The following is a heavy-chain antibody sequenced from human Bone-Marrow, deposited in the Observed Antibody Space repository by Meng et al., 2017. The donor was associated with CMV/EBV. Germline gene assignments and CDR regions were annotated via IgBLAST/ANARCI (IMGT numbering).Heavy chain of an antibody. V-gene: IGHV3-23*01. J-gene: IGHJ4*02. Sequence: LSCSASGFTFSTYAMSWVRQAPGKVLEWVSAISGSGGGTYYADSVKGRFTISRDNSKNTLYLQMTSLRAEDAAVYYCAKHSVNYFDCWGQGTLVTVSS. CDR1: GFTFSTYA. CDR3: AKHSVNYFDC. D-gene: IGHD2-15*01. CDR2: ISGSGGGT.